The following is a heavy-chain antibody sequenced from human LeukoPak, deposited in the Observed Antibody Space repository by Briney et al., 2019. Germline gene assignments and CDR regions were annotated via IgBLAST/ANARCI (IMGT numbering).Heavy chain of an antibody. V-gene: IGHV3-23*01. Sequence: GGSLRLSCGASGFTFSSSGMSWVRQAPGMGLEWVSAISGSGGSRYYADSVKGRFTISRDNSKNTLYLQMNSLRAEDTAVYCCARDDVTAVAVRDWGQGTLVTVSS. CDR3: ARDDVTAVAVRD. CDR1: GFTFSSSG. CDR2: ISGSGGSR. J-gene: IGHJ4*02. D-gene: IGHD6-19*01.